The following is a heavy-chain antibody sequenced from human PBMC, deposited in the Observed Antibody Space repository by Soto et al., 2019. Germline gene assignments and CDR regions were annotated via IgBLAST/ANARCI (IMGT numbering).Heavy chain of an antibody. CDR2: IRSKAYGGTT. CDR3: TRSEYSSSSGWFDP. V-gene: IGHV3-49*04. CDR1: GFTFGDYA. Sequence: GGSLRLSCTASGFTFGDYAMSWVRQAPGKGLEWVGFIRSKAYGGTTEYAASVKGRFTISRDDSKSIAYLQMNSLKTEDTAVYYCTRSEYSSSSGWFDPWGQGTLVTVSS. J-gene: IGHJ5*02. D-gene: IGHD6-6*01.